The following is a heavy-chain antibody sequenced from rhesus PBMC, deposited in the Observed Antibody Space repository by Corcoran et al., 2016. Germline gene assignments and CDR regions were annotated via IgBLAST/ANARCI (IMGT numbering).Heavy chain of an antibody. CDR2: IYGNSAST. CDR1: GYSISSGYHY. J-gene: IGHJ4*01. CDR3: AIDIAGFDY. D-gene: IGHD1-1-1*01. V-gene: IGHV4S17*01. Sequence: QLQLQESGPGLVKPAETLSLTCAVSGYSISSGYHYWSWIRQTPGKGLEWIGYIYGNSASTNYNPSLKNRVTISKDTSKNQFSLKLSSVTAADTAVYYCAIDIAGFDYWGQGVLVTVSS.